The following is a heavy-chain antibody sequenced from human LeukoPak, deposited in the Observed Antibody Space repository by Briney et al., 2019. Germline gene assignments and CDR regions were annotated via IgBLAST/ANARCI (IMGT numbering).Heavy chain of an antibody. Sequence: PSETLSLTCTVSGYSISSGSYWGCFRRPPRRELLGIGSIYNSGSTYYNPSLKSRVTISVDTSKNQFSLKLSSVTAADTAVYYCVTHEDYYYMDVWGKGTTVTVSS. J-gene: IGHJ6*03. CDR3: VTHEDYYYMDV. CDR1: GYSISSGSY. V-gene: IGHV4-38-2*02. CDR2: IYNSGST.